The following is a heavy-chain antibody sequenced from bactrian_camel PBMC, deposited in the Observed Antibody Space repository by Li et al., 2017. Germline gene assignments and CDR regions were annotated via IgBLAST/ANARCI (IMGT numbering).Heavy chain of an antibody. D-gene: IGHD2*01. CDR3: AARGPYCYTKLSVRDFTY. J-gene: IGHJ6*01. CDR2: LASDGSS. Sequence: HVQLVESGGGSVQAGGSLRLSCAFDAYTPANVRMAWFRQAPGKEREGVASLASDGSSIYANSLKRRFSISKDNAKNTVYLQMNSLKPEDTAMYYCAARGPYCYTKLSVRDFTYWGQGTQ. V-gene: IGHV3S53*01. CDR1: AYTPANVR.